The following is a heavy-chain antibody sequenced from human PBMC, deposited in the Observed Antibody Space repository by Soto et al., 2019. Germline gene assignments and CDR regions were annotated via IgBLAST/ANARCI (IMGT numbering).Heavy chain of an antibody. CDR2: ISSSSSYI. CDR3: ARDGLVLDAFDI. V-gene: IGHV3-21*01. CDR1: GFTFSSYS. D-gene: IGHD3-9*01. Sequence: GGSLRLSCAASGFTFSSYSMNWVRQAPGKGLEWVSSISSSSSYIYYADSVKGRFTISRDNAKNSLYLQMNSLRAEDTAVYYCARDGLVLDAFDIWGQGTMVTVSS. J-gene: IGHJ3*02.